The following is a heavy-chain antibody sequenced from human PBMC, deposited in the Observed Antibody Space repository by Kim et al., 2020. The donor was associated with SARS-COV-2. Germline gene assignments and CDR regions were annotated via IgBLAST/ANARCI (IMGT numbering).Heavy chain of an antibody. CDR2: INPNSGGT. V-gene: IGHV1-2*04. D-gene: IGHD6-13*01. CDR3: ASSSSWYEGGPYYYGMDV. J-gene: IGHJ6*02. Sequence: ASVKVSCKASGYTFTGYYMHWVRQAPGQGLEWMGWINPNSGGTNYAQKFQGWVTMTRDTSISTAYMELSRLRSDDTAVYYCASSSSWYEGGPYYYGMDVWGQGTTVTVSS. CDR1: GYTFTGYY.